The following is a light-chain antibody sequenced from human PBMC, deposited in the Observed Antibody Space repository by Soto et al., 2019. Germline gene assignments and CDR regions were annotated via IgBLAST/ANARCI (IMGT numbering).Light chain of an antibody. CDR2: DAS. V-gene: IGKV3-11*01. CDR3: QQRGTWPTA. J-gene: IGKJ3*01. CDR1: QSVGSS. Sequence: EIVLTQSPATLSLSPGERATLSCSASQSVGSSLGWYQQKPGQAPRLLIYDASSRATGIPARFSGSGSGTDFTLTIGSLEPEDFAVYYCQQRGTWPTAFGPGTKVEI.